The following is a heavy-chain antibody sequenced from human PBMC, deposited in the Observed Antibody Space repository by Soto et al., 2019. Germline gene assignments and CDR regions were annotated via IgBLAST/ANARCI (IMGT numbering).Heavy chain of an antibody. Sequence: QVQLVQSGAEVKKPGASVKVSCKASGYTFTNYDINWVRQATGQGLEWMGWMSPSSGNTGSPQRWPDRVNMTRNHSISTAYLELGSLRSEDPAVYYRASRAPAGHWFDPWGQGTLVTVSS. CDR1: GYTFTNYD. J-gene: IGHJ5*02. CDR3: ASRAPAGHWFDP. V-gene: IGHV1-8*01. D-gene: IGHD6-19*01. CDR2: MSPSSGNT.